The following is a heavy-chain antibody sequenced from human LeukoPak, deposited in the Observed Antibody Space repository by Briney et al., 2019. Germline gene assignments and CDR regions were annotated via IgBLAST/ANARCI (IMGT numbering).Heavy chain of an antibody. D-gene: IGHD3-9*01. CDR2: ISGSGGST. J-gene: IGHJ4*02. CDR3: ARDDILTRSLDY. V-gene: IGHV3-23*01. CDR1: GFTFSSYA. Sequence: GGSLRLSCAASGFTFSSYAMSWVRQAPGKGLEWVSAISGSGGSTYYADSVKGRFTISRDNSKNTLYLQMNSLRAEDTAVYYCARDDILTRSLDYWGQGTLVTVSS.